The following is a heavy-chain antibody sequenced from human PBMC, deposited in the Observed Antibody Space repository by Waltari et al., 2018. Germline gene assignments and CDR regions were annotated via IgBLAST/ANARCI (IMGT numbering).Heavy chain of an antibody. Sequence: QVQLVQSGAEVKKPGASVKVSCKASGYTFTSYDINWVRQATGQGLEGMGWMNPNSGNTGYAQNFQGRVTMTRNTSISTAYMELSSVTAADTAVYYCARGGIVGATAYYYGMDVWGQGTTVTVSS. CDR1: GYTFTSYD. CDR2: MNPNSGNT. D-gene: IGHD1-26*01. CDR3: ARGGIVGATAYYYGMDV. V-gene: IGHV1-8*01. J-gene: IGHJ6*02.